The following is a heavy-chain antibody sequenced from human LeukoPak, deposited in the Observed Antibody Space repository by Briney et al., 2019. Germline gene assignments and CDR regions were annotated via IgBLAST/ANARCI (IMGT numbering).Heavy chain of an antibody. J-gene: IGHJ3*02. CDR2: IIPIFGTA. V-gene: IGHV1-69*05. D-gene: IGHD2-2*01. CDR1: GGTFSSYA. Sequence: EASVKVSCKASGGTFSSYAISWVRQAPGQGLEWMGGIIPIFGTANYAQKFQGRVTITTDESTSTAYMELSSLRSEDTAVYYCARVLYCSSTSCALGAFDIWGQGTMVTVSS. CDR3: ARVLYCSSTSCALGAFDI.